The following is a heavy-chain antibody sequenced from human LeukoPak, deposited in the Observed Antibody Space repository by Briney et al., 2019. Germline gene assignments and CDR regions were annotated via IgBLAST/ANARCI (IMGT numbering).Heavy chain of an antibody. Sequence: GGSLRLSSAASGFTFSGSAMHWVRQASGKGLGWVGRIRSKANRYATAYAASVKGRFTISRDDSKHTAYLQMNSLKTEDTAVYYCTRLKYSSSWYGMDVWGQGTTVTVSS. CDR2: IRSKANRYAT. V-gene: IGHV3-73*01. CDR3: TRLKYSSSWYGMDV. J-gene: IGHJ6*02. D-gene: IGHD6-13*01. CDR1: GFTFSGSA.